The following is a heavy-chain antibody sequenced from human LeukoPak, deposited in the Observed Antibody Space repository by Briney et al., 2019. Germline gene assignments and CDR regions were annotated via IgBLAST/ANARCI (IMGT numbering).Heavy chain of an antibody. J-gene: IGHJ4*02. V-gene: IGHV3-11*01. CDR3: ARHPQSLFDY. CDR1: GFTFSDYY. Sequence: GGSLRLSCAASGFTFSDYYMSWNRQAPGKGLEWVSYISSGANTIYYADSVKGRFTISRDNAKNSLYLQMNSLSPEDTAVYYCARHPQSLFDYWGQGTLVTVSS. CDR2: ISSGANTI.